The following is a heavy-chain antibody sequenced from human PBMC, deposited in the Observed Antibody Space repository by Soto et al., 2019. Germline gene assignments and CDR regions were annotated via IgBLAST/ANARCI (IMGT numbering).Heavy chain of an antibody. Sequence: SETLSLTCTVSVGSFSSGSYYWSWIRQPPGKGLEWIGYIYCSGSTNYNPSLKSRVTISVDTSKNQSSLKLSSVTAADTAVYYCARVDTYYYGSGSYYIGWFDPWGQGTLVTVSS. J-gene: IGHJ5*02. D-gene: IGHD3-10*01. CDR1: VGSFSSGSYY. CDR2: IYCSGST. CDR3: ARVDTYYYGSGSYYIGWFDP. V-gene: IGHV4-61*01.